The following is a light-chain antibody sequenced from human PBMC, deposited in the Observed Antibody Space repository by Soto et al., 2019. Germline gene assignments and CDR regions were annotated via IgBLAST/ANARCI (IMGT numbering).Light chain of an antibody. J-gene: IGKJ1*01. CDR2: KAS. V-gene: IGKV1-5*03. CDR1: QSISSW. CDR3: QQYNDNWT. Sequence: DIQMTQSPSTLSASVGDRVTITCRASQSISSWLAWYQQKPGTAPKLLIYKASTLQSGVPSRFSGSGSGTEFTLTISSLQPDDSATYYCQQYNDNWTFGQGTKVDIK.